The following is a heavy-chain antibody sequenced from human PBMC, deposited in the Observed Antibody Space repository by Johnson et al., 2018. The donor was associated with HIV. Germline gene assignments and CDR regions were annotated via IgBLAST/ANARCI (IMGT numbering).Heavy chain of an antibody. Sequence: QVLLVESGGGVVQPGRSLRLSCAASRITLSSYGMHWVRQAPGKGLEWVAVISYDGSNKYYADSVKGRFTVSRDNSKNTVYLQMNSLRAEDTAVYYCAKQYYGSGGCVHAFDIWGQGTMVTVSS. CDR1: RITLSSYG. CDR2: ISYDGSNK. J-gene: IGHJ3*02. D-gene: IGHD3-10*01. V-gene: IGHV3-30*18. CDR3: AKQYYGSGGCVHAFDI.